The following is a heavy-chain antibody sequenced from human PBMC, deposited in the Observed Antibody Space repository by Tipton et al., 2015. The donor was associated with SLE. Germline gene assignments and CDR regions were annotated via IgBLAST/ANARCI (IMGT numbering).Heavy chain of an antibody. CDR1: RGFSSSGGYY. V-gene: IGHV4-61*02. D-gene: IGHD6-13*01. J-gene: IGHJ4*02. Sequence: TLSLTCTVSRGFSSSGGYYWTWVRQTAGKGLEWIGRIYNSGTTNYNPSLKSRVTISVDTSKNQFSLKLSSVTAADTAVYYCARDRGSSSWYGYDYWGQGTLVTVSS. CDR3: ARDRGSSSWYGYDY. CDR2: IYNSGTT.